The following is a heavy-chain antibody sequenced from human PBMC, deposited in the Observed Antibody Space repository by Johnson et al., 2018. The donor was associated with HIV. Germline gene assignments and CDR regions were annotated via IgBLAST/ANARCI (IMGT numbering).Heavy chain of an antibody. J-gene: IGHJ3*02. CDR3: AKERRAPRAFDI. D-gene: IGHD1-26*01. CDR1: GFTVINNY. Sequence: VQLVESGGGLVQPGGSLRLSCAVSGFTVINNYMTWVRQAPGKGLEWVSIIYSRDTTYYADSVKGRFSISRDSSKSTFFLQMNSLTPEDTGGFYCAKERRAPRAFDIWGQGTMVTVSS. CDR2: IYSRDTT. V-gene: IGHV3-66*02.